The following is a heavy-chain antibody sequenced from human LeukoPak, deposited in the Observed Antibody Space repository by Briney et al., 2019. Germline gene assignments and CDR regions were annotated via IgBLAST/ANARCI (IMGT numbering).Heavy chain of an antibody. CDR3: TRTGLNDDYGDYGNEIDY. D-gene: IGHD4-17*01. J-gene: IGHJ4*02. CDR1: GFTFSSYS. CDR2: IRSKANSYAT. Sequence: GGSLRLSCAASGFTFSSYSMNWVRQAPGKGLEWVGRIRSKANSYATAYAASVKGRFTISRDDSKNTAYLQMNSLKTEDTAVYYCTRTGLNDDYGDYGNEIDYWGQGTLVTVSS. V-gene: IGHV3-73*01.